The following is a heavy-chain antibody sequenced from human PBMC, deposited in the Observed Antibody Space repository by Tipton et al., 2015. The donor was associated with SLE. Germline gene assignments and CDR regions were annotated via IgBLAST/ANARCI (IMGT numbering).Heavy chain of an antibody. CDR2: INHSGST. CDR1: GGSFNGYY. CDR3: ARGLRLGELSLFDY. V-gene: IGHV4-34*01. D-gene: IGHD3-16*02. J-gene: IGHJ4*02. Sequence: TLFLTCAVYGGSFNGYYWSWIRQPPGKGLEWIGEINHSGSTNYNPSLKSRVTISVDTSKNQFSLKLSSVTAADTAVYYCARGLRLGELSLFDYWGQGTLVTVSS.